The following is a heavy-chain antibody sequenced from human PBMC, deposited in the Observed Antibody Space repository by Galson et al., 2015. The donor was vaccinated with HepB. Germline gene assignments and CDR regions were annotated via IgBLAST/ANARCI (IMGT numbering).Heavy chain of an antibody. V-gene: IGHV1-46*01. CDR3: ARDPEEAVAGRSDAFDI. Sequence: SVKVSCKASGYTFTSYYMHWVRQAPGQRLEWMGIINPSGGSTSYAQKFQGRVTMTRDTSTSTVYMELSSPRSEDTAVYYCARDPEEAVAGRSDAFDIWGQGTMVTVSS. CDR2: INPSGGST. CDR1: GYTFTSYY. J-gene: IGHJ3*02. D-gene: IGHD6-19*01.